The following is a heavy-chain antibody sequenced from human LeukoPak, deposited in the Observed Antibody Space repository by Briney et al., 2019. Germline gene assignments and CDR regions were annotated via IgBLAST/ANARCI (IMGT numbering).Heavy chain of an antibody. CDR3: AKQPYNYYYLDV. J-gene: IGHJ6*03. D-gene: IGHD2-21*01. Sequence: GGSLRLSCAASGFTFSSYAMSWVRQAPGKGLEWVSAIVGDSSKTYYADSVKGRFTISRDNSNYMLFLRMNNLRAEDTAIYYCAKQPYNYYYLDVWGKGTTVTVSS. V-gene: IGHV3-23*01. CDR1: GFTFSSYA. CDR2: IVGDSSKT.